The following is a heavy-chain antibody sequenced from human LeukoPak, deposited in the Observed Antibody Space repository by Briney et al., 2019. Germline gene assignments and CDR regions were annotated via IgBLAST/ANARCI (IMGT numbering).Heavy chain of an antibody. CDR1: GYTFTSYG. Sequence: ASVKVSCKASGYTFTSYGISWVRQAPGQGLEWMGWISAYNGNTNYAQKLQGRVTMTTDTSTSTAYMELRSLRSDDTAMYYCAVNWWHCSSTSCYPNGVPQEIDYWGQGTLVTVSS. V-gene: IGHV1-18*01. D-gene: IGHD2-2*01. J-gene: IGHJ4*02. CDR3: AVNWWHCSSTSCYPNGVPQEIDY. CDR2: ISAYNGNT.